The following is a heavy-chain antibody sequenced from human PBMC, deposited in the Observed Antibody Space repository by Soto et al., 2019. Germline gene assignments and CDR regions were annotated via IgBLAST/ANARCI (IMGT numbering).Heavy chain of an antibody. CDR2: IWDDGSKM. V-gene: IGHV3-33*01. Sequence: QVQLVESGGGVVQPGKSLRLSCTASGFSFRSYGMHWVRQAPGKALEWVALIWDDGSKMYYGDSVKGRFTISRDNSRNTYYLHMNSLRGEDTAVYYCVRDRPTMLRGPRVSFDYWGQGTLVTVSS. CDR3: VRDRPTMLRGPRVSFDY. D-gene: IGHD3-10*01. J-gene: IGHJ4*02. CDR1: GFSFRSYG.